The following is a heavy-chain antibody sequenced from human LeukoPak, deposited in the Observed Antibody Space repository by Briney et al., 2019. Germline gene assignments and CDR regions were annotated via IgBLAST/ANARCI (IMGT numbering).Heavy chain of an antibody. D-gene: IGHD6-19*01. CDR3: ASPTLGYSSGWCLDL. J-gene: IGHJ2*01. CDR2: INSDGSST. V-gene: IGHV3-74*01. CDR1: GFTFSSYS. Sequence: GGSLRLSCAASGFTFSSYSMNWVRQAPGKGLVWVSRINSDGSSTSYADSVKGRFTISRDNAKNTLYLQMNSLRAEDTAVYYCASPTLGYSSGWCLDLWGRGTLVTVSS.